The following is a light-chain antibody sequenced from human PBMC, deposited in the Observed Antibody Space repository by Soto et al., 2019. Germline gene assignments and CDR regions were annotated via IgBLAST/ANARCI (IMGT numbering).Light chain of an antibody. J-gene: IGLJ2*01. CDR1: SSNIGNNY. V-gene: IGLV1-51*01. CDR2: DNN. CDR3: GTWDSSLCAVV. Sequence: QSVLTQPPSVSAAPGQKVTISCSGSSSNIGNNYVSWYQQLPGTAPKLLIYDNNKRPSGIPDRFSGPKSGTSATLGITGLQTGDEADYYCGTWDSSLCAVVFGGGTKLTVL.